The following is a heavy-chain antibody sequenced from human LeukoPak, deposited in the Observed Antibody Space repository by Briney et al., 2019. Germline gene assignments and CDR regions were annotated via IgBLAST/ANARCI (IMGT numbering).Heavy chain of an antibody. CDR2: ISSSSSYI. J-gene: IGHJ5*02. CDR3: AREVQLLTNWFDP. Sequence: GGSLRLSCAASGFTFSSYSMNWVRQAPGKGLEWVSSISSSSSYIYYADSVKGRFTISRDNAKNSLYLQMNSLRAEDTAVYYCAREVQLLTNWFDPWGQGTLVTVSS. D-gene: IGHD2-2*01. CDR1: GFTFSSYS. V-gene: IGHV3-21*01.